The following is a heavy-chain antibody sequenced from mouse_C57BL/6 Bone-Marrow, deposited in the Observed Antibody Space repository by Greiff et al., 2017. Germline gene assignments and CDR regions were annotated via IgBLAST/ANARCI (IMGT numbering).Heavy chain of an antibody. Sequence: VKLMESGAELVKPGASVKMSCKASGYTFTTYPIEWMKQNHGKSLEWIGNFHPYNDDTKYNEKFKGKATLTVEKSSSTVYLGLSRLTSDDSAVYYCARGGNYGGYYFDYWGQGTTLTVSA. D-gene: IGHD2-1*01. V-gene: IGHV1-47*01. CDR1: GYTFTTYP. CDR2: FHPYNDDT. J-gene: IGHJ2*01. CDR3: ARGGNYGGYYFDY.